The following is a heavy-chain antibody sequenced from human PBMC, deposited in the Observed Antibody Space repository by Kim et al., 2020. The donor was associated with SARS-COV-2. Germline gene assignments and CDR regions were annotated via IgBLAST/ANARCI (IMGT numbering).Heavy chain of an antibody. D-gene: IGHD6-6*01. CDR1: GFTFSSYG. CDR2: IWYDGSNK. Sequence: GGSLRLSCAASGFTFSSYGMHWVRQAPGKGLEWVAVIWYDGSNKYYADSVKGRFTISRDNSKNTLYLQMNSLRAEDTAVYYCARDLGQYSSSCFDYWGQGTLVTVSS. V-gene: IGHV3-33*01. J-gene: IGHJ4*02. CDR3: ARDLGQYSSSCFDY.